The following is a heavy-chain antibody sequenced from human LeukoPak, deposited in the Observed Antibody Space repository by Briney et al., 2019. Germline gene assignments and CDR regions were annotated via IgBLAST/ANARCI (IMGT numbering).Heavy chain of an antibody. D-gene: IGHD3-10*01. CDR2: INHSGST. CDR3: ARGSGYYGSGSYPY. Sequence: SETLSLTCAVSAGSFSGYYWSWIRQPPGKGLEWIGEINHSGSTNYNPSLKSRVTISVDTSKNQFSLKLSSVTAADTAVYYCARGSGYYGSGSYPYWGQGTLVTVSS. V-gene: IGHV4-34*01. J-gene: IGHJ4*02. CDR1: AGSFSGYY.